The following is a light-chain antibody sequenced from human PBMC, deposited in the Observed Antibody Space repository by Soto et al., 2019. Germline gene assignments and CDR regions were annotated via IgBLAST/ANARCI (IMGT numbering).Light chain of an antibody. CDR3: QQSFGTPRT. CDR1: QPIRNF. J-gene: IGKJ1*01. V-gene: IGKV1-39*01. CDR2: AAS. Sequence: DIQVTQSPSSLSASVGDRVTITCRASQPIRNFLNWFQQKPGKAPELLIYAASSLQSGVPSRFTGSGSGTEFTLTINNLQPEDFAKYFCQQSFGTPRTFGQGTKVEIK.